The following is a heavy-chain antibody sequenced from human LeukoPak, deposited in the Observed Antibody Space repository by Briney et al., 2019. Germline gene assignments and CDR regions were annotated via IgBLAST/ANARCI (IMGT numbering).Heavy chain of an antibody. D-gene: IGHD3-10*01. CDR3: ARGGYYGSGNDFRFDP. V-gene: IGHV4-59*01. Sequence: PSETLSLTCAVYGGSFSGYYWSWIRQPPGKGLECIGYIHYTGSTNYNPSLKSRVTISVETSKNQFSLKLKSVTAADTAVYYCARGGYYGSGNDFRFDPWGQGTLVTVSS. CDR1: GGSFSGYY. CDR2: IHYTGST. J-gene: IGHJ5*02.